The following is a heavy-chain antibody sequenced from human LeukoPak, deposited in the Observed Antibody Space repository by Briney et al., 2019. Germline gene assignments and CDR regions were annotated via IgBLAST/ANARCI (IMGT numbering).Heavy chain of an antibody. CDR1: GGSISSYY. CDR2: IYYSGST. J-gene: IGHJ4*02. Sequence: SETLSLTCTVSGGSISSYYWSWIRQPPGKGLEWIGYIYYSGSTNYNPSLKSRVTISVDTSKNQFSLKLSSVTAADTAVYYCARVRAKYSYGLDYWGQGTLVTVSS. CDR3: ARVRAKYSYGLDY. D-gene: IGHD5-18*01. V-gene: IGHV4-59*01.